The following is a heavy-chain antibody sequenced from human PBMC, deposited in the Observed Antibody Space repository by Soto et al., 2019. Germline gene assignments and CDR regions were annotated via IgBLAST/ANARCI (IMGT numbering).Heavy chain of an antibody. V-gene: IGHV1-18*01. CDR2: ISTNNGNT. J-gene: IGHJ5*02. D-gene: IGHD1-1*01. CDR1: GYIFTNYG. CDR3: ARDLDNDGGSVIWSAP. Sequence: QVQLVQSGPEVKKPGASVKVSCKASGYIFTNYGISWVRQAPGQGLEWMGWISTNNGNTNTAQKFQARITMTTDTSTTTAYMELRTLPSDDTAVYYCARDLDNDGGSVIWSAPWGQGTLVTVSS.